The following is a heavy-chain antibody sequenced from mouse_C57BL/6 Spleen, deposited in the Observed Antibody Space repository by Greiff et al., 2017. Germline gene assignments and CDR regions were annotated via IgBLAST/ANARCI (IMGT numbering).Heavy chain of an antibody. Sequence: EVKLMESGGGLVQPGGSMKLSCVASGFTFSNYWMNWVRQSPEKGLEWVAQIRLKSDNYATHYAESVKGRFTISRDDYKSSVYLQMNNLRAEDTGIYYCTAPYYSNYWFAYWGQGTLVTVSA. V-gene: IGHV6-3*01. D-gene: IGHD2-5*01. CDR2: IRLKSDNYAT. CDR1: GFTFSNYW. CDR3: TAPYYSNYWFAY. J-gene: IGHJ3*01.